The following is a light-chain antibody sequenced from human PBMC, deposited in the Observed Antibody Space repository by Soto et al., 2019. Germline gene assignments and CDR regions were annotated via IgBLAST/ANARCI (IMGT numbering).Light chain of an antibody. CDR1: QSIRHY. Sequence: DIQMTQSPPTLSASVGDRVTITCRASQSIRHYLAWYQQMPGKAPKLLIYGASTLQSGVPSRFSGSESGTDFTLTISSLQPDDFGTYFCQHHNSYSQTFGQGTKVEIK. CDR3: QHHNSYSQT. J-gene: IGKJ1*01. CDR2: GAS. V-gene: IGKV1-5*01.